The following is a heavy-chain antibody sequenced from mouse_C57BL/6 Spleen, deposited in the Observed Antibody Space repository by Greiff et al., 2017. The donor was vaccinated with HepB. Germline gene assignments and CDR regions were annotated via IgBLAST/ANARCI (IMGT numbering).Heavy chain of an antibody. V-gene: IGHV1-76*01. CDR3: ARFHDYDDFDY. CDR1: GYTFTDYY. J-gene: IGHJ2*01. Sequence: VQLQQSGAELVRPGASVKLSCKASGYTFTDYYINWVKQRPGQGLEWIARIYPGSGNTYYNEKFKGKATLTAEKSSSTAYMQLSSLTSEDSAVYFCARFHDYDDFDYWGQGTTLTVSS. CDR2: IYPGSGNT. D-gene: IGHD2-4*01.